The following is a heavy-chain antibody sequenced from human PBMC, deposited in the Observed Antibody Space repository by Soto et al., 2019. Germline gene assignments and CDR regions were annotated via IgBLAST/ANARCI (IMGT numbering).Heavy chain of an antibody. V-gene: IGHV4-31*03. CDR2: IYYSGST. Sequence: SETLSLTCTVSGGSLSSGCYYWSWLRQHPGKGLEWIGYIYYSGSTYYNPSLKSRVTISVDTSKNQFSLKLSSVTAADTAVYYCARGSYDSSGYYYLELGDFDYWGQGTLVTVSS. D-gene: IGHD3-22*01. CDR3: ARGSYDSSGYYYLELGDFDY. J-gene: IGHJ4*02. CDR1: GGSLSSGCYY.